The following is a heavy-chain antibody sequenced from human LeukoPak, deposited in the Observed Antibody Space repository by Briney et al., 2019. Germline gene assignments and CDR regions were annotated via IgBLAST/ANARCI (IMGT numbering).Heavy chain of an antibody. CDR2: IKQDGSEK. D-gene: IGHD1-26*01. Sequence: GGSLRLSCAASGFTFSSYWMSWVRQAPGKGLEWVANIKQDGSEKYYVDSVKGRFTISRDNAKNSLYLQMNSLRAEDTAVYYCARDLWELPGGYYFDYWGQGTLVTVSS. CDR1: GFTFSSYW. V-gene: IGHV3-7*01. J-gene: IGHJ4*02. CDR3: ARDLWELPGGYYFDY.